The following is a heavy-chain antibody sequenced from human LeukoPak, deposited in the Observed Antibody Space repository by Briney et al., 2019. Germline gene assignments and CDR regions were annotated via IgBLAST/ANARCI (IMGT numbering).Heavy chain of an antibody. D-gene: IGHD6-13*01. CDR2: MNPSSGNT. CDR3: ASSAGTSHGMDV. Sequence: ASVKVSCKASGYTFTSYDINWVRQATGQGLEWMGWMNPSSGNTGYAQKFQGRVTMTRNTSISTAYMELSSLRSEDTAVYYCASSAGTSHGMDVWGQGTTVTVSS. CDR1: GYTFTSYD. J-gene: IGHJ6*02. V-gene: IGHV1-8*01.